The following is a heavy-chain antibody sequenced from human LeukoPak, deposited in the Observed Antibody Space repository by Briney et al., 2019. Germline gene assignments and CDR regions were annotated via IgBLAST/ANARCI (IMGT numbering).Heavy chain of an antibody. D-gene: IGHD6-13*01. V-gene: IGHV3-30*03. Sequence: GGSLRLSCAASGFTFSSYSMNWVRQAPGKGLEWVAVISYDGSNKYYADSVKGRFTISRDNSKNTLYLQMNSLRAEDTAVYYCARDGGIAAAYVLRYFDYWGQGTLVTVSS. CDR1: GFTFSSYS. J-gene: IGHJ4*02. CDR2: ISYDGSNK. CDR3: ARDGGIAAAYVLRYFDY.